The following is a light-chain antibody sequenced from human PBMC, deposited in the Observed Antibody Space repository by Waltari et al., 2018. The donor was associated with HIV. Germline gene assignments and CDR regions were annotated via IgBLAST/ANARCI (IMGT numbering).Light chain of an antibody. CDR2: EDS. CDR3: YSADNSGNHRGV. J-gene: IGLJ2*01. CDR1: ALPKKY. Sequence: SYELTQPPSVSVSPGQTARITCSGDALPKKYAYWYQQKSGQAPVLVIYEDSKRPSGIPERFSGSSSGTRATLTIRGAQVEDEADYYCYSADNSGNHRGVFGGGTKLTVL. V-gene: IGLV3-10*01.